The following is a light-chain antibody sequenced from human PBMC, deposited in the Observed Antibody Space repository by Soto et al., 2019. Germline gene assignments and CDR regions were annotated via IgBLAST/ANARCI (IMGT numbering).Light chain of an antibody. J-gene: IGKJ5*01. V-gene: IGKV3-20*01. Sequence: EIVLTQSPGTLSLSPGERATLSCGASQSVTSKLAWYQQKPGQAPRLLISGASNRATGIPDRFSGSGSGTDFTLTISRLEPDDFALYFCQQYGASPITFGLGTRLDIK. CDR2: GAS. CDR1: QSVTSK. CDR3: QQYGASPIT.